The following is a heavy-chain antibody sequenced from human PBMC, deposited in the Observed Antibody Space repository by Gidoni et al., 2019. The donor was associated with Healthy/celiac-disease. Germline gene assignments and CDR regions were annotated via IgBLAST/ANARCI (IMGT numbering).Heavy chain of an antibody. CDR3: ARGRSLPTYDFWSGYYGKGCYFDY. Sequence: QVQLQQWGAGLLKPSETLSLTCAVYGGSFSGYYWSWIRQPPGKGLEWIGEINHSGSTNYNPSLKSRVTISVDTSKNQFSLKLSSVTAADTAVYYCARGRSLPTYDFWSGYYGKGCYFDYWGQGTLVTVSS. J-gene: IGHJ4*02. V-gene: IGHV4-34*01. CDR1: GGSFSGYY. D-gene: IGHD3-3*01. CDR2: INHSGST.